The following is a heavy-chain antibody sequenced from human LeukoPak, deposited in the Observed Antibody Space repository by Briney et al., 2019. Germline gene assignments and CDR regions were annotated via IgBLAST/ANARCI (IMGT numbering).Heavy chain of an antibody. D-gene: IGHD3-22*01. CDR2: IYYSGST. J-gene: IGHJ4*02. CDR3: ARFSYYYDSSGQVDY. CDR1: GGSISSGGYY. Sequence: SQTLSLTCTVSGGSISSGGYYWSWIRQHPGKGLEWIGYIYYSGSTYYNPSLKSRVTISVDTSKNQFSLKLSSVTAADTAVYYCARFSYYYDSSGQVDYWGQGTLVTVSS. V-gene: IGHV4-31*03.